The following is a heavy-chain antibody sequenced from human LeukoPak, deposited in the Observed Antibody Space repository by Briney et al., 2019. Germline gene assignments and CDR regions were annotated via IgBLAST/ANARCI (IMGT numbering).Heavy chain of an antibody. CDR2: IYYSGST. Sequence: SETLSLTCTVSGGSISSYYWSWIRQPPGKGLEWIGYIYYSGSTNYNPSLKSRVTISVDTSKNQFSLKLSSVTAADTAVYYCARVGSTYYYDSSGYHNWFDPRGQGTLVTVS. D-gene: IGHD3-22*01. CDR1: GGSISSYY. J-gene: IGHJ5*02. CDR3: ARVGSTYYYDSSGYHNWFDP. V-gene: IGHV4-59*01.